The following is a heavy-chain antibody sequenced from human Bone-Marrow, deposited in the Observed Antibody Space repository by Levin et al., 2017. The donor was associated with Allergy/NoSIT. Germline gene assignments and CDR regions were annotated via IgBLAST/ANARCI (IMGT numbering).Heavy chain of an antibody. J-gene: IGHJ4*02. D-gene: IGHD1-26*01. CDR2: ISYDGSNK. CDR1: GFTFSSYG. V-gene: IGHV3-30*18. CDR3: AKISGSYSSSHY. Sequence: GESLKISCAASGFTFSSYGMHWVRQAPGKGLEWVAVISYDGSNKYYADSVKGRFTISRDNSKNTLYLQMNSLRAEDTAVYYCAKISGSYSSSHYWGQGTLVTVSS.